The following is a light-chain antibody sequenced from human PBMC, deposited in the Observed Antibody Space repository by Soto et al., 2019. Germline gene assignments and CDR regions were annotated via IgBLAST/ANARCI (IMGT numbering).Light chain of an antibody. CDR2: EVS. CDR3: SSYTSSSTLGV. CDR1: SSDVGGYNY. J-gene: IGLJ2*01. V-gene: IGLV2-14*01. Sequence: QSALTQPASVSGSPGQSITISCTGTSSDVGGYNYVSWYQQHPGKAPKLVIYEVSNRPSGVSNRFSGSKSGNTASLTISGLQPEDEADYYCSSYTSSSTLGVFGGGTQLTVL.